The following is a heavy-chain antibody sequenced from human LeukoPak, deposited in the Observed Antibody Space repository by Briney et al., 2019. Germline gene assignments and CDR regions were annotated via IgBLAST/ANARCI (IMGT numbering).Heavy chain of an antibody. Sequence: SETLSLACAVSGGSISSSNWWSWVRQPPGKGLEWIGEIFHSGSTNYNPSLKSRVTIPVDKSKNQFSLKLSSVTAADTAVYYCARDLYGSGSYWGQGTLVTVSS. J-gene: IGHJ4*02. CDR2: IFHSGST. D-gene: IGHD3-10*01. CDR1: GGSISSSNW. V-gene: IGHV4-4*02. CDR3: ARDLYGSGSY.